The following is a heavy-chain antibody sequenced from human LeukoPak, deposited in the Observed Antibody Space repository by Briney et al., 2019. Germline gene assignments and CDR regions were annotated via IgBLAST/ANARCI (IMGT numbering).Heavy chain of an antibody. CDR1: GFTVSSNY. Sequence: PGGSLRLSCAASGFTVSSNYMSWVRQAPGKGLEWIGEINHSGSTNYNPSLKSRVTISVDTSKNQFSLKLSSVTAADTAVYYCARGRSPDVWGQGTTVTVSS. CDR2: INHSGST. V-gene: IGHV4-34*01. J-gene: IGHJ6*02. CDR3: ARGRSPDV.